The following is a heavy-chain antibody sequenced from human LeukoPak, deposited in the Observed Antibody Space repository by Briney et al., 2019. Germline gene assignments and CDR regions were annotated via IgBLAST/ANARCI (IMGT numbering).Heavy chain of an antibody. J-gene: IGHJ4*02. Sequence: SETLSLTCTVSGGSISSYYWSWIRQPPGKGLEWIGYIYYSGSTNYNPSLKSRVTISVDTSKNQFSLKLSSVTAADTAVYYCARRGYSYGYPNFDYWGQGPLVTVSS. CDR1: GGSISSYY. CDR3: ARRGYSYGYPNFDY. CDR2: IYYSGST. D-gene: IGHD5-18*01. V-gene: IGHV4-59*01.